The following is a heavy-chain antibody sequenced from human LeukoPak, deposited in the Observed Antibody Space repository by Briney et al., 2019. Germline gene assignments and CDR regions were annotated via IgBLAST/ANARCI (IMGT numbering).Heavy chain of an antibody. D-gene: IGHD6-13*01. V-gene: IGHV4-30-4*01. Sequence: SETLSLTCTVSGGSISSGDYYWSWIRQPPGKGLEWIGYIYYSGSTYYNPSLKSRVTISVDTSKNQFSLELSSVTAADTAVYYCASSIAAAGTSFDYWGQGTLVTVSS. CDR2: IYYSGST. J-gene: IGHJ4*02. CDR3: ASSIAAAGTSFDY. CDR1: GGSISSGDYY.